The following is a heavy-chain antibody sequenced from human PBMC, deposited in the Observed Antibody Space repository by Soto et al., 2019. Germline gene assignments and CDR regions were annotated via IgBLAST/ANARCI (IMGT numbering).Heavy chain of an antibody. V-gene: IGHV3-21*01. D-gene: IGHD3-10*01. CDR1: GFTFSSYS. Sequence: EVQLVESGGGLVKPGGSLRLSCAASGFTFSSYSMNWVRQAPGKGLEWVSSISSSSSYIYYADSVKGRFTISRDNAKNSLYLQMNSLRAEDKAVYYCARWAGEGNHYSYYYYMDVWGKGTTVTVSS. CDR3: ARWAGEGNHYSYYYYMDV. J-gene: IGHJ6*03. CDR2: ISSSSSYI.